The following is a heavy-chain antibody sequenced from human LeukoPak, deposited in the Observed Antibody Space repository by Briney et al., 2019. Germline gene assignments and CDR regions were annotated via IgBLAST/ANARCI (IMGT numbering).Heavy chain of an antibody. CDR3: TGQLLL. J-gene: IGHJ4*02. CDR2: IRSEAYGGTT. D-gene: IGHD2-2*01. V-gene: IGHV3-49*02. Sequence: SWVRXXXGXGLECVGFIRSEAYGGTTEYAASVKGRFTISRDDSKSITYLQMNSLKTEDTAVYYCTGQLLLWGQGTLVTVSS.